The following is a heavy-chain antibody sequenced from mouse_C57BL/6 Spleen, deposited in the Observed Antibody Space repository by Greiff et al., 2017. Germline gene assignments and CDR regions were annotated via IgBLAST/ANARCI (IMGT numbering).Heavy chain of an antibody. J-gene: IGHJ4*01. V-gene: IGHV1-9*01. D-gene: IGHD2-1*01. CDR3: ARKRGYGNSYAMDY. CDR2: ILPGSGST. CDR1: GYTFTGYW. Sequence: VQLQQSGAELMKPGASVKLSCKATGYTFTGYWIEWVKQRHGHGLEWIGEILPGSGSTNYNEKFKGKATLTADTSSNTAYVQLSSLTTDDSAIDYCARKRGYGNSYAMDYWGQGTSVTVSS.